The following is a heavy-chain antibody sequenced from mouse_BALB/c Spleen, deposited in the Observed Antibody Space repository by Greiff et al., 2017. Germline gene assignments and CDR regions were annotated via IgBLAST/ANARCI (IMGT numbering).Heavy chain of an antibody. Sequence: EVQVVESGGGLVKPGGSLKLSCAASGFTFSDYYMYWVRQTPEKRLEWVATISDGGSYTYYPDSVKGRFTISRDNAKNNLYLQMSSLKSEDTAMYYCAREGYGNYDFAYWGQGTLVTVSA. V-gene: IGHV5-4*02. J-gene: IGHJ3*01. CDR2: ISDGGSYT. D-gene: IGHD2-1*01. CDR1: GFTFSDYY. CDR3: AREGYGNYDFAY.